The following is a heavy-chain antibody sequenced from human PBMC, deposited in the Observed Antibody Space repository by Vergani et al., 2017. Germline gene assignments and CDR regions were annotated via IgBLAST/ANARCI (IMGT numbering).Heavy chain of an antibody. Sequence: QVQLVQSGAEVKKPGSSVKVSCKASGGTFSSYTISWVRQAPGQGLEWMGRIIPLLGIANYAQKFQGRVTITADKSTSTAYMELSSLRSEDTAVYYCARGIVGAAAHFDYWGQGTLVTVSS. D-gene: IGHD1-26*01. V-gene: IGHV1-69*02. J-gene: IGHJ4*02. CDR3: ARGIVGAAAHFDY. CDR2: IIPLLGIA. CDR1: GGTFSSYT.